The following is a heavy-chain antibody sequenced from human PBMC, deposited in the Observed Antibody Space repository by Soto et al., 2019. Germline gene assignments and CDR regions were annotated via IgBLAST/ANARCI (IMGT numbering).Heavy chain of an antibody. CDR1: GFTFSSYA. D-gene: IGHD5-12*01. CDR2: ISYDGSNK. CDR3: ARDREIDGYNTFDY. Sequence: GGSLRLSCAASGFTFSSYAMHWVRQAPGKGLEWVAVISYDGSNKYHADSVKGRFTISRDNSKNTLYLQMNSLRAEDTAVYYCARDREIDGYNTFDYWGQGTLVTVSS. J-gene: IGHJ4*02. V-gene: IGHV3-30-3*01.